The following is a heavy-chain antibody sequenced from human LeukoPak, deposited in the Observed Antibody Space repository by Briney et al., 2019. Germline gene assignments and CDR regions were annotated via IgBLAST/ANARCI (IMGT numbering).Heavy chain of an antibody. V-gene: IGHV3-23*01. CDR3: AKSFRAVAGHFDY. J-gene: IGHJ4*02. D-gene: IGHD6-19*01. CDR2: ISGSGGST. CDR1: GFTFSSYA. Sequence: GGSLRLSCAASGFTFSSYAMSWARQAPGKGLEWVSGISGSGGSTYYADSVKGRFTISRDNSRNTLYLQMNSLRAEDTAVYYCAKSFRAVAGHFDYWGQGTLVTVSS.